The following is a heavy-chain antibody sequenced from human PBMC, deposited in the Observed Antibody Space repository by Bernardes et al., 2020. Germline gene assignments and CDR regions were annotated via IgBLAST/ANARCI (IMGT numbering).Heavy chain of an antibody. CDR3: ARFGSYSNPVFDY. CDR1: GFTFSSYS. D-gene: IGHD1-26*01. V-gene: IGHV3-48*01. Sequence: GGSLRLSCAASGFTFSSYSMNWVRQAPGKGLEWVSYISSSSSTIYYADSVKGRFTISRDNAKNSLYLQMNSLRAEDTAVYYCARFGSYSNPVFDYWGQGALVTVSS. CDR2: ISSSSSTI. J-gene: IGHJ4*02.